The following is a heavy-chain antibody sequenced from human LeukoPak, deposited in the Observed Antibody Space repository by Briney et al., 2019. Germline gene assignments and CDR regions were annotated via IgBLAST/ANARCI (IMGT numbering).Heavy chain of an antibody. CDR2: IYTSGST. J-gene: IGHJ5*02. CDR1: GGSFSSYY. V-gene: IGHV4-59*10. Sequence: SETLSLTCAVYGGSFSSYYWSWIRQPAGKGLEWIGRIYTSGSTNYNPSLKSRVTMSVDTSKNQFSLKLSSVTAADTAVYYCARNRDILTGHYMREFWFDPWGQGTLVTVSS. D-gene: IGHD3-9*01. CDR3: ARNRDILTGHYMREFWFDP.